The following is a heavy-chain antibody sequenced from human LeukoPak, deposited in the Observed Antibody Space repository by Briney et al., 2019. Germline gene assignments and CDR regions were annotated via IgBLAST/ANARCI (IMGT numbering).Heavy chain of an antibody. CDR2: IYYSGST. Sequence: PSETLSLTCTVSGGSISSGGYYWSWIRQHPGKGLEWIGYIYYSGSTYYNPSLKSRVTISVGTSKNQFSLKLSSVTAADTAVYYCAREVRGVLNYYFDYWGQGTLVTVSS. D-gene: IGHD3-10*01. J-gene: IGHJ4*02. CDR1: GGSISSGGYY. CDR3: AREVRGVLNYYFDY. V-gene: IGHV4-31*03.